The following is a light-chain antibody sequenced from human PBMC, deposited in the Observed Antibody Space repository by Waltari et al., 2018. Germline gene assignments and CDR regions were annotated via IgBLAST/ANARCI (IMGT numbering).Light chain of an antibody. J-gene: IGKJ1*01. CDR1: QSVGSN. V-gene: IGKV3-15*01. CDR2: GAS. CDR3: QQYYNWPRT. Sequence: EIVMMQSPATLFASPGERVILSCRASQSVGSNLAWYQQKPGQAPSLVIDGASTMATDGPGTFSGSGSGRVFTLTISSLQSEDFALYYCQQYYNWPRTFGQGTKVEIK.